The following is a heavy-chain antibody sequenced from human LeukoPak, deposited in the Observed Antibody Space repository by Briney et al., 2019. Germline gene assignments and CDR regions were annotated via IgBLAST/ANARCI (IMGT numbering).Heavy chain of an antibody. CDR2: IYHSGST. J-gene: IGHJ4*02. CDR1: GGSISSGGYY. D-gene: IGHD3-10*01. CDR3: AIPYGSGSYLGY. V-gene: IGHV4-30-2*01. Sequence: SQTLSLTCTVSGGSISSGGYYWSWIRQPPGKGLEWIGYIYHSGSTYYNPSLKSRVTISVDRSKNQFSLKLSSVTAADTAVYYCAIPYGSGSYLGYWGQGTLVTVSS.